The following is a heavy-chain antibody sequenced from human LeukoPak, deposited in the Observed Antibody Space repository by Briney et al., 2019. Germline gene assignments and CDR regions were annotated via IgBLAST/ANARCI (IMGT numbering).Heavy chain of an antibody. Sequence: GGSLRLPCAASGFTFSRYWMHWVRQAPGKGLEWVSCISGSSTYKFYADSLKGRFTISRDNTKTSLYLQMNSLGVEDTAVYYCARVDEDNHYYGMDVWGQGTTVTVSS. J-gene: IGHJ6*02. CDR1: GFTFSRYW. CDR3: ARVDEDNHYYGMDV. CDR2: ISGSSTYK. D-gene: IGHD1-1*01. V-gene: IGHV3-21*01.